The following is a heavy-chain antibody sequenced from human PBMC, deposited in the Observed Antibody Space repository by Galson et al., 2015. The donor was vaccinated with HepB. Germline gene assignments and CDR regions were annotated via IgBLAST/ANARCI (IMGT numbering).Heavy chain of an antibody. V-gene: IGHV3-23*01. D-gene: IGHD3-3*01. Sequence: SLRLSCAASGFTFSNSAMNWVRQVPGRGLEWVSGIKRNDESTYYVDSVKGRFTISRDSSTNTLYLQMNSLRAEDTAIYYCAKSVESLYYLDVWGKGTTVTVSS. CDR2: IKRNDEST. CDR3: AKSVESLYYLDV. CDR1: GFTFSNSA. J-gene: IGHJ6*03.